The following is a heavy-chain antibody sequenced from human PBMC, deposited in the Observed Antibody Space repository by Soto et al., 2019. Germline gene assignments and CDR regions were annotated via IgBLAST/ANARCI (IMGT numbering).Heavy chain of an antibody. CDR3: AREPSGNKVDT. CDR1: GGSISSGDYN. V-gene: IGHV4-30-4*01. Sequence: SETLSLTCTVSGGSISSGDYNWSWIRQSPGKGLEWIGHIYDSGSTYNNPSLQSRVTISVDTSKNQFSLNLSSVTAADTAVYYCAREPSGNKVDTWGQGTLLTVSS. J-gene: IGHJ5*02. D-gene: IGHD3-10*01. CDR2: IYDSGST.